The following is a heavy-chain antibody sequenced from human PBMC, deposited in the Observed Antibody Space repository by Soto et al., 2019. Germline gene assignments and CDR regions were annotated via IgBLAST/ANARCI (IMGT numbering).Heavy chain of an antibody. CDR3: ARVGRLGEFIAFDI. J-gene: IGHJ3*02. D-gene: IGHD3-16*01. V-gene: IGHV1-2*02. CDR1: GYTFTGYY. CDR2: INPNSGGT. Sequence: ASVKVSCKAPGYTFTGYYMHWVRQAPGQGLEWMGWINPNSGGTNYAQKFQGRVTMTRDTSISTAYMELSRLRSDDTAVYYCARVGRLGEFIAFDIWGQGTMVTVSS.